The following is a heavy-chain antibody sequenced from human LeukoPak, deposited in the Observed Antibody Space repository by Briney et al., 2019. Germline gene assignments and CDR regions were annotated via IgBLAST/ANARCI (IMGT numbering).Heavy chain of an antibody. CDR1: GFTFSSYS. D-gene: IGHD3-9*01. V-gene: IGHV3-21*01. J-gene: IGHJ4*02. Sequence: GGSLRLSCAASGFTFSSYSMNWVRQAPGKGLEWFSSISSSSSYIYYADSVKGRFTISRDNAKNSLYLQMNSLRAEDTAVYYCAVGYFDRLSRPGVFHYWGQGTLVTVSS. CDR3: AVGYFDRLSRPGVFHY. CDR2: ISSSSSYI.